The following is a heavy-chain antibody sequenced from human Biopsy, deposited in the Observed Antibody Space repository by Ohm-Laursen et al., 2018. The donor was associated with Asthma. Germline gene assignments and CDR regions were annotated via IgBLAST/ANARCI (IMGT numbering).Heavy chain of an antibody. D-gene: IGHD6-13*01. V-gene: IGHV3-23*01. J-gene: IGHJ4*02. CDR1: GFTFRAHA. CDR2: ISGNSGIT. CDR3: AKDRSGTWYGFDY. Sequence: SLRLSCTASGFTFRAHAMSWVRQAPGKGLEWVSTISGNSGITYYADSVKGRFTISRDNSQNTLYLHMDSLSAEDTAVYCCAKDRSGTWYGFDYWGQGTLVTVSS.